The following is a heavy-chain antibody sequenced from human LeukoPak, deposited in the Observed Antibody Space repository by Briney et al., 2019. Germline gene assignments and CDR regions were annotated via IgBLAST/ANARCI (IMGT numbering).Heavy chain of an antibody. CDR2: ISAYNGNT. J-gene: IGHJ4*02. D-gene: IGHD3-10*01. CDR3: ARAYGSGSYLLFDY. CDR1: GYTFTSYG. Sequence: ASVKVSCKAPGYTFTSYGISWVRQAPGQGLEWMGWISAYNGNTNYAQKLQGRVTMTTDTSTSTAYMELRSLRSDDTAVYYCARAYGSGSYLLFDYWGQGTLVTVSS. V-gene: IGHV1-18*01.